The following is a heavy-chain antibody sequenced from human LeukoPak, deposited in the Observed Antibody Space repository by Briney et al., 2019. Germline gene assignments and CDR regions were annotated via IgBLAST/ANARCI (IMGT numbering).Heavy chain of an antibody. D-gene: IGHD3-10*01. J-gene: IGHJ4*02. CDR2: IRYDGSNK. CDR3: AKDSKRWKTYYYEAGSYYFDY. V-gene: IGHV3-30*02. CDR1: GFTFSSYG. Sequence: GGSLRLSCAAPGFTFSSYGMHWVRRAPGKGLEWVAFIRYDGSNKYYADSVKGRFTISRDNSKNTLYLQMNSLRPEDTAVYYCAKDSKRWKTYYYEAGSYYFDYWGQGTRVTVSS.